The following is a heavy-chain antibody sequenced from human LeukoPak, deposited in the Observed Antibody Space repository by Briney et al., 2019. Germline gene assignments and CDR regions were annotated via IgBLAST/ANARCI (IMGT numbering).Heavy chain of an antibody. CDR1: GGSISSYY. D-gene: IGHD5-12*01. Sequence: SETLSLTCTVSGGSISSYYWSWIRQPPGKGLEWIGHIYYSGSTNYNPSLKSRVTISVDTSKNQFSLKLSSVTAADTAVYYCARTPGGGYVYYYGMDVWGQGTTVTVSS. CDR2: IYYSGST. J-gene: IGHJ6*02. V-gene: IGHV4-59*01. CDR3: ARTPGGGYVYYYGMDV.